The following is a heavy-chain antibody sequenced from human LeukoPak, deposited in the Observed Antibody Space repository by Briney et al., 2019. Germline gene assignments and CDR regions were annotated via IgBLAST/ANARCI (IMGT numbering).Heavy chain of an antibody. D-gene: IGHD6-19*01. CDR1: GFTFSNAW. V-gene: IGHV3-15*01. CDR3: TTRIAVAGTGVDY. Sequence: GGSLRLSCAASGFTFSNAWMSWVRQAPGKGLEWVGRIKSKTDGGTTDYAAPVKGRFTISRDDSKNTLYLQMNSLKTEDTAVYYCTTRIAVAGTGVDYWGQGTLVTVSS. CDR2: IKSKTDGGTT. J-gene: IGHJ4*02.